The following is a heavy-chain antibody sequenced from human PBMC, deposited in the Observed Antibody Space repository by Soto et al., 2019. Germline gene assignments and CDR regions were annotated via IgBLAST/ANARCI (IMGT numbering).Heavy chain of an antibody. V-gene: IGHV5-51*01. CDR2: IYPGNSNT. CDR1: GYSFTNYW. J-gene: IGHJ4*02. CDR3: ARPSDVGLASSFEY. Sequence: GESLKISCQGSGYSFTNYWIGRVRQMPGTGLEWLGIIYPGNSNTRYSPSFEGQVTMSADKSINTAYLQWSSLRASDTAIYFCARPSDVGLASSFEYWGQGTQVTVSS.